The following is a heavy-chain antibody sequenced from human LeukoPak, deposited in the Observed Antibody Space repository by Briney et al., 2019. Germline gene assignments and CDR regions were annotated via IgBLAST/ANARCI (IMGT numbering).Heavy chain of an antibody. Sequence: GGSLRLSCAASGFTFSGYGMHWVRQAPGKGLEWVAVIWYDGSNKYYADSVKGRFTTSRDNSKNTLYLQMNSLRAEDTAVYYCAREGGWPLDYWGQGTLVTVSS. V-gene: IGHV3-33*01. D-gene: IGHD6-19*01. CDR1: GFTFSGYG. CDR3: AREGGWPLDY. J-gene: IGHJ4*02. CDR2: IWYDGSNK.